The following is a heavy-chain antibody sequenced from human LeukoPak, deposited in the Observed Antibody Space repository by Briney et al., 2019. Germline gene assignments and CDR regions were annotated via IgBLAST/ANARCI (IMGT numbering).Heavy chain of an antibody. J-gene: IGHJ4*02. Sequence: ASVKVSCKASGYTFTGYYIHWVRQAPGQGLEWMGWINPNSGGTKYAQIFQGRVTMTRDTSIGTAYMDLSRLRSDDTAVYYCATLAVFHTQGIDSWGQGTLITVSS. CDR2: INPNSGGT. CDR3: ATLAVFHTQGIDS. V-gene: IGHV1-2*02. CDR1: GYTFTGYY. D-gene: IGHD2-15*01.